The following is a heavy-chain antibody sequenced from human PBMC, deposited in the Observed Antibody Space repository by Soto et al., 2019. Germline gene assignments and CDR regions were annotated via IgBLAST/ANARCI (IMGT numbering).Heavy chain of an antibody. D-gene: IGHD4-17*01. V-gene: IGHV4-31*03. CDR2: IYYSGST. J-gene: IGHJ1*01. CDR1: GGSISSGGYY. CDR3: ARANYGATAEYFQH. Sequence: QVQLQESGPGLVKASRTLSLTCTVSGGSISSGGYYWSWIRQHPGKGLEWIGYIYYSGSTYYNPSLKSRVTISVDTSKNHFSLKLSSVTAADTAVYYCARANYGATAEYFQHWGQGTLVTVSS.